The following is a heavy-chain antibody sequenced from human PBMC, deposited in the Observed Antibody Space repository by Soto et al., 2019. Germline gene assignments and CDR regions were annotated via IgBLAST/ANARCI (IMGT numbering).Heavy chain of an antibody. D-gene: IGHD7-27*01. CDR3: ARTSVNWGSRGLVDY. J-gene: IGHJ4*02. CDR2: LYWDDDK. Sequence: QITLKESGPTLVKPTQPLTLTCTFSGFSLSTSGVGVGWIRQPPGKALEWLAFLYWDDDKRYSPSLKSRLTITKYTSKNQVLLTTTNIDPVDTATYYCARTSVNWGSRGLVDYWGKGTLVTVAS. CDR1: GFSLSTSGVG. V-gene: IGHV2-5*02.